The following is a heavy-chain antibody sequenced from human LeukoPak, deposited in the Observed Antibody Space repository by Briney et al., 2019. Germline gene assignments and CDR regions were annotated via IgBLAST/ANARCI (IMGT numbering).Heavy chain of an antibody. CDR2: INPSGGST. J-gene: IGHJ4*02. Sequence: ASVKVSCKASGYTFSAYYMHWVRQAPGQGLEWMGIINPSGGSTSYAQKFQGRVTMTRDTSTSTVYMELSSLRSEDTAVYYCARDVVTAAIDDSSGYYRWYFDYWGQGTLVTVSS. CDR1: GYTFSAYY. D-gene: IGHD3-22*01. V-gene: IGHV1-46*01. CDR3: ARDVVTAAIDDSSGYYRWYFDY.